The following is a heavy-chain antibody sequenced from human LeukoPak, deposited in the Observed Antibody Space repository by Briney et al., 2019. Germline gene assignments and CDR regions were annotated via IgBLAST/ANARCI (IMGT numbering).Heavy chain of an antibody. J-gene: IGHJ6*04. CDR1: GGSISNYY. CDR2: KSVSGHT. D-gene: IGHD4/OR15-4a*01. Sequence: SETLSLTCTVSGGSISNYYWNWIRQPAGKGLEWIGRKSVSGHTNYKSSLESRVTMSVDTSKNQFSLRLNSVTTADTAVYYCVRVSRIDYGANPEGDVWGKGITVIVSS. V-gene: IGHV4-4*07. CDR3: VRVSRIDYGANPEGDV.